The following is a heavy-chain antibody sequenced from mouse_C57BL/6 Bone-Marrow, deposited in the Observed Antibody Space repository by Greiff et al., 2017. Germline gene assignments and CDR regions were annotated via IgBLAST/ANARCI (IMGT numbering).Heavy chain of an antibody. Sequence: VQLQESDAELVKPGASVKISCKVSGYTFTDHTIHWMKQRPEQGLEWIGYIYPRDGSTKYNEKFKGKATLTADKSSSTAYMQLNSLTSEDSAVYFCARSIDSSGYKDYFDYWGQGTTLTVSS. CDR1: GYTFTDHT. J-gene: IGHJ2*01. CDR2: IYPRDGST. D-gene: IGHD3-2*02. CDR3: ARSIDSSGYKDYFDY. V-gene: IGHV1-78*01.